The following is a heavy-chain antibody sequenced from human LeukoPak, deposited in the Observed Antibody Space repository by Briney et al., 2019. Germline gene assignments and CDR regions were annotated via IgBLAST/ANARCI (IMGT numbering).Heavy chain of an antibody. CDR1: GGSISSGSYY. J-gene: IGHJ5*02. Sequence: SQTLSLTCTVSGGSISSGSYYWSWIRQPAGKGLEWIGRIYTSGSTNYNPSLKSRVTISVDTSKNQFSLNLTSVTAADTAVYYCARFTPQGYGWGGYNRFDPWGQGTLVTVSS. D-gene: IGHD3-16*01. CDR3: ARFTPQGYGWGGYNRFDP. CDR2: IYTSGST. V-gene: IGHV4-61*02.